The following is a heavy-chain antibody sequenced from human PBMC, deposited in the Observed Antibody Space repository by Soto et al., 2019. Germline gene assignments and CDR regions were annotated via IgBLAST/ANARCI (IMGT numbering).Heavy chain of an antibody. CDR3: AKAYSPGIAVDIFDY. D-gene: IGHD6-19*01. CDR2: ISGSGGST. Sequence: EVQLLESGGGLVQPGGSLRLSCAASGFTFSSYAMSWVRQAPGKGLEWVSAISGSGGSTYYADSVKGRFTISRDNSKNTRYLQMNSLRAEDTAVYYCAKAYSPGIAVDIFDYWGQGTLVTVSS. V-gene: IGHV3-23*01. J-gene: IGHJ4*02. CDR1: GFTFSSYA.